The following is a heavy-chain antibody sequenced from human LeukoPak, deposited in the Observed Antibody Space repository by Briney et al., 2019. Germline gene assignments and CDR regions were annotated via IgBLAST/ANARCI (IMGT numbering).Heavy chain of an antibody. CDR1: GFTFSSYG. V-gene: IGHV3-30*02. D-gene: IGHD2-15*01. CDR3: AKALGYCSGGSCPSDY. J-gene: IGHJ4*02. Sequence: GGSLRLSCAASGFTFSSYGMHWVRQAPGKGLEWVAFIRYDGSNKYYADSVKGRFTISRDNSKNTLYLQMNSLRAEDTAVYYCAKALGYCSGGSCPSDYRGQGTLVTVSS. CDR2: IRYDGSNK.